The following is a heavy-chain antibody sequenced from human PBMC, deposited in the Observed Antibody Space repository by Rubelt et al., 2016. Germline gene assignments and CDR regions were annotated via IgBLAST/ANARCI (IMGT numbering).Heavy chain of an antibody. J-gene: IGHJ4*02. D-gene: IGHD3-10*01. V-gene: IGHV4-34*01. CDR1: GGSFSGYY. CDR2: INHSGST. CDR3: ARGPPYGSGSY. Sequence: QVQLQQWGAGLLEPSETLSFTCAVYGGSFSGYYWSWIRQPPGKGLEWIGEINHSGSTNYNPSLKRRVTISVDTAKNQFSLKLSSVTAADTAVYYCARGPPYGSGSYWGQGTLVTVSS.